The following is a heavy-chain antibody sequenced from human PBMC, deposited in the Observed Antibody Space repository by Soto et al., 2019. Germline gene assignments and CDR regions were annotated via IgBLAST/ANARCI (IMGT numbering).Heavy chain of an antibody. D-gene: IGHD2-21*01. CDR1: GYTLTELS. CDR2: FDPEDGET. V-gene: IGHV1-24*01. J-gene: IGHJ6*03. CDR3: ATLRVVVIAIPARKYYYYYMDV. Sequence: ASVKVSCKVSGYTLTELSMHWVRQAPGKGLEWMGGFDPEDGETIYAQKFQGRVTMTEDTSTDTAYMELSSLRSDDTAVYYCATLRVVVIAIPARKYYYYYMDVWGKGTTVTVSS.